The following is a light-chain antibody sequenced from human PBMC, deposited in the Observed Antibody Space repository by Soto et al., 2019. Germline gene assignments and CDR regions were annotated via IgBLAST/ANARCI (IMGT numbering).Light chain of an antibody. V-gene: IGKV3-20*01. CDR2: GAS. CDR3: QQYDSSPIT. J-gene: IGKJ5*01. Sequence: EVGSTQSPGTLSLSPGERATLSCRASQSVSSSYLAWYQQKPGQAPSLLIYGASRRATGIPDRFSGSGSGTDFTLTISRLEPEDFAVYYCQQYDSSPITFGQGTRLEI. CDR1: QSVSSSY.